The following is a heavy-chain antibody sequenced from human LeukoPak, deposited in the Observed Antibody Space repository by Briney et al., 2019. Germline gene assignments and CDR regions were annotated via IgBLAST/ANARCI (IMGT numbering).Heavy chain of an antibody. CDR2: IYYSGST. Sequence: SQTLSLTCTVSGGSISSGGYYWSWIRQHPGKGLEWIGYIYYSGSTYYNPSLKSRVTISVDTSKNQFSLKLSSVTAADTAVYYCAREVALYGGNSPATDPWGQGTLVTVSS. V-gene: IGHV4-31*03. J-gene: IGHJ5*02. D-gene: IGHD4-23*01. CDR3: AREVALYGGNSPATDP. CDR1: GGSISSGGYY.